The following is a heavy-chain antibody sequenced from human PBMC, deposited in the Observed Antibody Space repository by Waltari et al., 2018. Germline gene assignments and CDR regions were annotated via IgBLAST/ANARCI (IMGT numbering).Heavy chain of an antibody. Sequence: QVQLVQSGAEVKEPGSSVIISCKASGDTFSNYLISWVRRAPGQGLEWMGGGGVGWALGKGGEWWGGSFRISGPTNSEQKFRARVSITADASSNTAYMELNSLQFDDTAVYFCARESYGSGRCLDFWGQGTLVTVSS. CDR2: SFRISGPT. CDR1: GDTFSNYL. D-gene: IGHD3-10*01. J-gene: IGHJ4*02. V-gene: IGHV1-69*01. CDR3: ARESYGSGRCLDF.